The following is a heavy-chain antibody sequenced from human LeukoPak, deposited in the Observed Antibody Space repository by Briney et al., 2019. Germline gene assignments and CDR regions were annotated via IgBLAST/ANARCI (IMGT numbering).Heavy chain of an antibody. CDR3: TKELHVAVAVADYYHFYMDV. CDR1: GFAFSSFA. V-gene: IGHV3-23*01. J-gene: IGHJ6*03. D-gene: IGHD6-19*01. CDR2: INGGGNTT. Sequence: HPGGSLRLSCAASGFAFSSFAMGWVRQSPGEGLQWLSTINGGGNTTFYADSVKGRFTISRDNSKNTLYLHMDSLRPDDTAIYYCTKELHVAVAVADYYHFYMDVWGRGTAVTVSS.